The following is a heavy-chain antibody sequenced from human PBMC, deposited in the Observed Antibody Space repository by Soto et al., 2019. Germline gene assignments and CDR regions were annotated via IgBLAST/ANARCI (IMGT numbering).Heavy chain of an antibody. J-gene: IGHJ4*02. D-gene: IGHD2-2*01. CDR2: ISSSSSYI. Sequence: TGGSLRLSCAASGFTFSSYSMNWVRQAPGKGLEWVSSISSSSSYIYYADSVKGRFTISRDNAKNSLYLQMNSLRAEDTAVYYCARDLATYRHNVVVPAALDYWGQGTLVTVSS. V-gene: IGHV3-21*01. CDR1: GFTFSSYS. CDR3: ARDLATYRHNVVVPAALDY.